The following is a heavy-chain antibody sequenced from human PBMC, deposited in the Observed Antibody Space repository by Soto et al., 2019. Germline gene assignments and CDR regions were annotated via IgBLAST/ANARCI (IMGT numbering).Heavy chain of an antibody. V-gene: IGHV3-23*01. J-gene: IGHJ4*02. Sequence: EVQLLESGGGLVQPGGSLRLSCAASGFTFSGKAISWFGQAQGKGLEWVSAISGSGGSTYYADSVKGRFTISRDNSKNTLYLQMNSLRAEDTAVYYCARRSSGWYFDYWGQGTLVTVSS. D-gene: IGHD6-19*01. CDR1: GFTFSGKA. CDR2: ISGSGGST. CDR3: ARRSSGWYFDY.